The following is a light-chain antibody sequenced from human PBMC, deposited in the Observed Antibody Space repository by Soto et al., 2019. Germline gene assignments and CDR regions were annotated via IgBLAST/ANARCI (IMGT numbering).Light chain of an antibody. V-gene: IGKV3-15*01. J-gene: IGKJ2*01. Sequence: EIVLTQSPVTLSVSPGEGATLSCRASQSVRSHLAWFQQKPGQAPRLLIYGASTRAAGIPARFSGGGSGTEFTLTISSLQSEDFAVYYCQQYNNWPPMYTFGQGTKLEIK. CDR3: QQYNNWPPMYT. CDR2: GAS. CDR1: QSVRSH.